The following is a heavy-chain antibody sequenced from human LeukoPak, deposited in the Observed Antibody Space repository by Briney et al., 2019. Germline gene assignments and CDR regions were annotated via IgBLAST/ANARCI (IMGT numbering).Heavy chain of an antibody. CDR3: AKTPIPGYSSGWSDY. CDR1: GFTFSSYA. V-gene: IGHV3-23*01. D-gene: IGHD6-19*01. CDR2: ISGSGGST. Sequence: GGSLRLSCAASGFTFSSYAMSWVRQAPGKGLEWVSAISGSGGSTYYADSVKGRFIISRDNSKNTLYLQMNSLRAEDTAVYYCAKTPIPGYSSGWSDYWGQGTLVTVSS. J-gene: IGHJ4*02.